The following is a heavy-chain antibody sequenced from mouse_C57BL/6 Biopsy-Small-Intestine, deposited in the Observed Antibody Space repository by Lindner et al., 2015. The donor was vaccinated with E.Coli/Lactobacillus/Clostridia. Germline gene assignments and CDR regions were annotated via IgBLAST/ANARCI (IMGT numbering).Heavy chain of an antibody. CDR3: ARDPRGVVPAAPDWFDP. Sequence: SVKVSCKASGYTFTGYYIHWVRQAPGQGLEWMGWIHPKTDGTNFAEKFRDRITMTRDTSISTAYMELSNLGPDDTAVYYCARDPRGVVPAAPDWFDPWGQGTLVTVSS. V-gene: IGHV1-72*04. CDR1: GYTFTGYY. CDR2: IHPKTDGT. J-gene: IGHJ4*01. D-gene: IGHD6-1*01.